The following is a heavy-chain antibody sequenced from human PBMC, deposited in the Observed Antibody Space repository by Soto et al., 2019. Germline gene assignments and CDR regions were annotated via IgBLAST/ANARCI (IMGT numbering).Heavy chain of an antibody. Sequence: GGSLRLSCGASGFIFSNFWMHWVRQAPGKGLMWVSRINGDGSNIVYADSVKGRITVSRDNAKNTMYVQMNSLTVEDTALYYCVRTMTGGYFDYWGQGALVTVSS. CDR2: INGDGSNI. J-gene: IGHJ4*02. CDR1: GFIFSNFW. CDR3: VRTMTGGYFDY. D-gene: IGHD2-8*02. V-gene: IGHV3-74*01.